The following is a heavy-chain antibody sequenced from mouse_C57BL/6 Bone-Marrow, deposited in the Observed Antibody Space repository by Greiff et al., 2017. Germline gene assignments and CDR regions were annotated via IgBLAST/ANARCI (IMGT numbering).Heavy chain of an antibody. D-gene: IGHD1-2*01. V-gene: IGHV2-2*01. J-gene: IGHJ2*01. CDR3: ARGGLRLFYCDY. CDR2: IWSGGST. CDR1: GFSLPSSG. Sequence: QVQLQQSVPGLLHPSQSLSITCPVSGFSLPSSGVHCVRQSPGPGLEWLGVIWSGGSTDYTAAFISRLSISKDNSKSQVFFKMNSLQADDTAIYYCARGGLRLFYCDYWGQGTTLTVSS.